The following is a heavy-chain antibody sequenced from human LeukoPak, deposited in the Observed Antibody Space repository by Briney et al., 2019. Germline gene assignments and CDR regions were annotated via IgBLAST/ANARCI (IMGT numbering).Heavy chain of an antibody. CDR3: ARGMVACTNGVCYTRDAFDI. V-gene: IGHV4-34*01. CDR1: GGSFSGYY. Sequence: PSETLSLTCAVYGGSFSGYYWSWIRQPPGKGLEWIGEINHSGSTNYNPSLNSRVTISVDTSKNQFSLKLSSVTAADTAVYYCARGMVACTNGVCYTRDAFDIWGQGTMVTVSS. CDR2: INHSGST. D-gene: IGHD2-8*01. J-gene: IGHJ3*02.